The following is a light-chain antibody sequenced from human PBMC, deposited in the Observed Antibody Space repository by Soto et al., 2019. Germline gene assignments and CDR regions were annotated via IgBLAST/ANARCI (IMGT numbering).Light chain of an antibody. Sequence: EIVLTQSPATLSVSPGESATLSCRASQNIRSHLAWYQLRPGQAPRLLIYASSTMATGIPARFSGSGSGTDFTLTSSSLQSEDFALYFCQQYNVWPGWTFGQGTKVGVK. CDR3: QQYNVWPGWT. V-gene: IGKV3-15*01. CDR1: QNIRSH. CDR2: ASS. J-gene: IGKJ1*01.